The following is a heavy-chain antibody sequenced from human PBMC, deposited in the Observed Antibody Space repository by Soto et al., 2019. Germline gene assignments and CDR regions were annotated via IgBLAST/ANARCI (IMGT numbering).Heavy chain of an antibody. Sequence: SETLSLSCTVSGASISGGYYWSWIRQHPGKGLEWIGYIFHSGSTYYNPSLRGRVAISVDTSKNQFSLNLSSVTAADTSVYHCARGSQNWNYLRCFGPWGEG. J-gene: IGHJ5*02. CDR1: GASISGGYY. CDR2: IFHSGST. V-gene: IGHV4-31*03. D-gene: IGHD1-7*01. CDR3: ARGSQNWNYLRCFGP.